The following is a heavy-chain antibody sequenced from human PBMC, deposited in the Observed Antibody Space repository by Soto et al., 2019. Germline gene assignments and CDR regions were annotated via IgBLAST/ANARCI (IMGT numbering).Heavy chain of an antibody. CDR2: IYDYGTT. J-gene: IGHJ5*02. D-gene: IGHD3-22*01. CDR1: GGSLSSGGYS. CDR3: ARGDSNSYSSDWFDP. V-gene: IGHV4-30-2*01. Sequence: SETLSLTCAVSGGSLSSGGYSWSWIRQPPGKGLEWIGFIYDYGTTFYNPALKSRVTISIDKSKNQFSLEMKSVTAADTAVYYCARGDSNSYSSDWFDPWGHGTLVT.